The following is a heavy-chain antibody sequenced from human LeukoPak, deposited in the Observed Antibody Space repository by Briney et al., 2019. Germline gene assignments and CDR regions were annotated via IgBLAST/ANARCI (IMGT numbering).Heavy chain of an antibody. CDR2: IIPIFGTA. D-gene: IGHD3-22*01. Sequence: SVKVSCKASGGTFSSYAISWVRQAPGQGLEWMGGIIPIFGTANYAQKFQGRVTITADKSTSTAYMELSSLRSEDTAVYYCARAKDDSSGYYYAEYFQHWGQGTLVTVSS. CDR1: GGTFSSYA. CDR3: ARAKDDSSGYYYAEYFQH. V-gene: IGHV1-69*06. J-gene: IGHJ1*01.